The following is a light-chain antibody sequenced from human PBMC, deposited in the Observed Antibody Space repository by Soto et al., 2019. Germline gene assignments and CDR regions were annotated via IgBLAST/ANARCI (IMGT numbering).Light chain of an antibody. J-gene: IGKJ2*01. CDR3: QQYNDWPYT. Sequence: EIVMTQSPATLSVSPGEGATLSCRASQSVSIQLAWYQQKPGQAPRLLIHDASTRATGIPGRFSGSGSGAEFTLAISSLQSEDFALYYCQQYNDWPYTFGQGTKLEIK. V-gene: IGKV3-15*01. CDR1: QSVSIQ. CDR2: DAS.